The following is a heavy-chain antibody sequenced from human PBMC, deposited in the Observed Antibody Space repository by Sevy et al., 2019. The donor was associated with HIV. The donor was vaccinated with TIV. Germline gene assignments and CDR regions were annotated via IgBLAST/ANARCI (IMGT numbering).Heavy chain of an antibody. CDR1: GFTFSKYS. CDR3: AREGCTKPHDY. Sequence: GGSLRLSCAASGFTFSKYSMSWVRQPPGKGLEWVSTLSFGGGEINYADSVKGRFTISRDNSKSSVYLQMNNLRPDDTAVYYCAREGCTKPHDYWGQGPLVTVSS. CDR2: LSFGGGEI. J-gene: IGHJ4*02. V-gene: IGHV3-23*01. D-gene: IGHD2-8*01.